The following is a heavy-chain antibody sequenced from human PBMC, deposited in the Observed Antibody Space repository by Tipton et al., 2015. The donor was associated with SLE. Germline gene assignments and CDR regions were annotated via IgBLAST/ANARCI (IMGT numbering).Heavy chain of an antibody. V-gene: IGHV4-39*01. CDR3: AKHRHYDFELHY. CDR1: GGSIHINNYY. CDR2: MSYSGSTFF. D-gene: IGHD3-3*01. J-gene: IGHJ4*02. Sequence: TLSLTCTVSGGSIHINNYYWGWIRQPPGKRLEWIGSMSYSGSTFFYYNPSLESRATISVDTSKNQLSLNLSSVTAADTAVYYCAKHRHYDFELHYWGQGALVTVS.